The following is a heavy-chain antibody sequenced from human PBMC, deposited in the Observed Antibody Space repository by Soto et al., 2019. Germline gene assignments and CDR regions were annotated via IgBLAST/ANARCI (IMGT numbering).Heavy chain of an antibody. J-gene: IGHJ6*02. CDR1: GYTFTRYG. D-gene: IGHD2-8*01. V-gene: IGHV1-18*01. CDR2: ISGYNGDT. Sequence: QGQLVQSGAEVKKPWASVKVACKASGYTFTRYGISWVRQAPGHGLEWMGWISGYNGDTNYAQKFQGRVTMTIDTSTSTAYMELRSLTSDDTAVYYCAKNGQPPYYYYGMDVWGQGTTVTVSS. CDR3: AKNGQPPYYYYGMDV.